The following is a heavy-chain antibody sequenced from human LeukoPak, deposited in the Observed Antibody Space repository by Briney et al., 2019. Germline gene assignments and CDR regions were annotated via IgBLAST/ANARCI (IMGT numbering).Heavy chain of an antibody. Sequence: SETLSLTCTVSGGSISSYYWSWIRQPPGKGLEWIGYIYYSGSTNYNPSLKSRVTISVDTSKNQFSLKLSSVTAADTAVYYCARDRGYKYNWFDPWGRGTLVTVSS. D-gene: IGHD5-12*01. CDR2: IYYSGST. CDR3: ARDRGYKYNWFDP. J-gene: IGHJ5*02. CDR1: GGSISSYY. V-gene: IGHV4-59*12.